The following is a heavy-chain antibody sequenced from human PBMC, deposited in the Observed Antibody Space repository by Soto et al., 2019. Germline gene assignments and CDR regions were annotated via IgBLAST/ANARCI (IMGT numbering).Heavy chain of an antibody. CDR3: ARVLGGYSYGYDY. J-gene: IGHJ4*02. CDR1: GYTFISYY. CDR2: INPSGGTT. D-gene: IGHD5-18*01. Sequence: GASVKVSCKASGYTFISYYTHWVRQAPGQGLEWMGMINPSGGTTSYPQKFQGRVTMTRDTSTSTVYMELSSLRSEDTAVYYCARVLGGYSYGYDYWGQGTLVTVSS. V-gene: IGHV1-46*01.